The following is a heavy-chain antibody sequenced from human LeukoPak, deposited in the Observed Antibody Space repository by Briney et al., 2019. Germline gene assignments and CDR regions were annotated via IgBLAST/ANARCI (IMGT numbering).Heavy chain of an antibody. V-gene: IGHV4-34*01. J-gene: IGHJ4*02. Sequence: PSETLSLTCAVYGGSFSGYYWSWIRQPPGKGLEWIGEINHSGSTNYNPSLKSRVTISVDTSKNQFSLELSSVTTADTAVYYCARKHGSSWFSLFDYWGQGTLVTVSS. CDR3: ARKHGSSWFSLFDY. CDR2: INHSGST. D-gene: IGHD6-13*01. CDR1: GGSFSGYY.